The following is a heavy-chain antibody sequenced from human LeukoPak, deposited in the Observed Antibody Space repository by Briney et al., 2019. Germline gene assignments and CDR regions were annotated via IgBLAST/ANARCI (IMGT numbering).Heavy chain of an antibody. V-gene: IGHV4-4*09. Sequence: SETLSLTCAVYGGSFSGYYWSWIRQPPGKGLEWIGYIYTSGSTNYNPSLKSRVTISVDTSKNQFSLKLSSVTAADTAVYYCARRGYDFWSGYGENYYYYMDVWGKGTTVTVSS. CDR3: ARRGYDFWSGYGENYYYYMDV. D-gene: IGHD3-3*01. CDR1: GGSFSGYY. CDR2: IYTSGST. J-gene: IGHJ6*03.